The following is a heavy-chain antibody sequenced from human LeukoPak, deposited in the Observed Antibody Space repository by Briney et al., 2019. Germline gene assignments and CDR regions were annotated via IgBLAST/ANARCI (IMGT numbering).Heavy chain of an antibody. D-gene: IGHD3-10*01. V-gene: IGHV1-2*02. Sequence: ASVKVSCKASGYTFTGYYMHWVRQAPGQGLEWMGWINPNSGGTSYAQKFQGRVTMTRDTSISTAYMELSRLRSDDTAVYHCARVSVQYYYGSGSYYNVYFDYWGQGTLVTVSS. J-gene: IGHJ4*02. CDR2: INPNSGGT. CDR1: GYTFTGYY. CDR3: ARVSVQYYYGSGSYYNVYFDY.